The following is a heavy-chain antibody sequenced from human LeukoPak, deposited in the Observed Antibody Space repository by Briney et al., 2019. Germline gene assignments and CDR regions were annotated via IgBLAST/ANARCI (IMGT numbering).Heavy chain of an antibody. CDR3: ATAILAVAGTAPLRH. J-gene: IGHJ4*02. CDR1: GGTFSSYA. Sequence: SVKVSCKASGGTFSSYAISWVRQAPGQGLEWMGGIIPIFGTANYAQKFQGRVTITTDESTSTAYMELSSLRSEDTAVYYSATAILAVAGTAPLRHWGQGTLVTVSS. D-gene: IGHD6-19*01. V-gene: IGHV1-69*05. CDR2: IIPIFGTA.